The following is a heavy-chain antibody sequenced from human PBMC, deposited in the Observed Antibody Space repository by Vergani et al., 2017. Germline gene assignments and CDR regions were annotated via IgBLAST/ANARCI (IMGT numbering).Heavy chain of an antibody. D-gene: IGHD3-16*01. J-gene: IGHJ3*02. CDR2: FHHTGMT. Sequence: QVQLQESGPGLVKPSETLSLTCTVSNYSISRGYFWGWIRRPPGKGLEWIASFHHTGMTYNNPSLKSRVTISVDTSKNLISLKLNSVTAADTAMYYCARDTFHFDSENYDDVFESWGQGTMVIVSS. CDR3: ARDTFHFDSENYDDVFES. CDR1: NYSISRGYF. V-gene: IGHV4-38-2*02.